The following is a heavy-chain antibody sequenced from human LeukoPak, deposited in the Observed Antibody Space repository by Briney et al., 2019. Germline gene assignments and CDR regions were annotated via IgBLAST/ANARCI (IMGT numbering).Heavy chain of an antibody. Sequence: PGGSLRLSCAASGFTFSTYSMHWVRQAPGKGLEWVAVISYDGSNKYYADSVKGRFTISRDNSKNTLYLQMNSLRAEDTVVYYCAKDPVDYWGQGTLVTVSS. J-gene: IGHJ4*02. CDR1: GFTFSTYS. CDR2: ISYDGSNK. V-gene: IGHV3-30-3*01. CDR3: AKDPVDY.